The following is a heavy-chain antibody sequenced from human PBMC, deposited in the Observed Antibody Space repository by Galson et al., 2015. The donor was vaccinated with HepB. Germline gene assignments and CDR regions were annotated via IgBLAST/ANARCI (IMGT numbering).Heavy chain of an antibody. CDR2: IKQDGSEK. J-gene: IGHJ6*02. V-gene: IGHV3-7*03. CDR1: GFTFSSYW. D-gene: IGHD6-13*01. CDR3: ASDTAACISYYYYGMDV. Sequence: SLRLSCAASGFTFSSYWMSWVRQAPGKGLEWVANIKQDGSEKYYVDSVKGRFTISRDNAKNSLYLQMNSLRAEDTAVYYCASDTAACISYYYYGMDVWGQGTTVTVSS.